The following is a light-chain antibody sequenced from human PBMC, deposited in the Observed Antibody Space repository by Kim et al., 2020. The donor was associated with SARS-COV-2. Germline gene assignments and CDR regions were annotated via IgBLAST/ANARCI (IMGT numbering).Light chain of an antibody. J-gene: IGLJ2*01. CDR3: ETWDSKGV. V-gene: IGLV4-60*03. CDR1: SGDSSCI. Sequence: GSSVKLASTLSSGDSSCIIAWNQQQPGKAHGYLMKLEGSGSYNKGSGVPDRFSGSSSGADRYLTISNLQSEDEADYYCETWDSKGVFGGGTQLTVL. CDR2: LEGSGSY.